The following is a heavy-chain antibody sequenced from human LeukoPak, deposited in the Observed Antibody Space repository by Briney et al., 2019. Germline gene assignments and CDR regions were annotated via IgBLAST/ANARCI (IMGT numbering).Heavy chain of an antibody. J-gene: IGHJ3*02. D-gene: IGHD3-22*01. CDR3: ARERYYDSDAFDI. CDR1: GGSISSYY. CDR2: IYYSGST. V-gene: IGHV4-59*01. Sequence: SETLSLTCTVSGGSISSYYWSWIRQPPGKGLEWIGYIYYSGSTNYNPSLKSRVTISVDTSKKQFSLKLSFVTAADTAVYYCARERYYDSDAFDIWGQGTMVTVSS.